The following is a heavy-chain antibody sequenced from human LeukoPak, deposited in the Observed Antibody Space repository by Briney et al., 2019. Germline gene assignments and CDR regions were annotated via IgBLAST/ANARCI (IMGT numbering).Heavy chain of an antibody. CDR1: GYTFTGYY. J-gene: IGHJ4*02. D-gene: IGHD3-22*01. Sequence: GASVKVSCKAAGYTFTGYYMHWVRQARGQGPEWMGWINPNSGGTNYAQKFQGRVTMTRDTSISTAYMELSRLRSDDTAVYYCARDAAFYYDSSGGEDYWGQGTLVTVSS. CDR2: INPNSGGT. V-gene: IGHV1-2*02. CDR3: ARDAAFYYDSSGGEDY.